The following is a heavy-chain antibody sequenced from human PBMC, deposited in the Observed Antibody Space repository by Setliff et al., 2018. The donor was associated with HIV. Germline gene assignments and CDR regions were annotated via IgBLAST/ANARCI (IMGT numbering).Heavy chain of an antibody. Sequence: SETLSLTCNVSGGFINTNSYYWGWIRQPPGKKVEWIGNVFYSGTTYYSPSLKSRVIISVDTAKNHFSLRLSSVTAADTAVYFCVALSVVQTQAMELAWFEPWGQGTPVTVSS. D-gene: IGHD1-26*01. J-gene: IGHJ5*02. CDR3: VALSVVQTQAMELAWFEP. V-gene: IGHV4-39*02. CDR2: VFYSGTT. CDR1: GGFINTNSYY.